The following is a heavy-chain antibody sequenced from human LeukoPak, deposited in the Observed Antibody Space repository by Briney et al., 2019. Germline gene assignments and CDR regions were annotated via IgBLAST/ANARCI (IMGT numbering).Heavy chain of an antibody. CDR3: ARAAEVVAAGGYFDY. D-gene: IGHD2-15*01. J-gene: IGHJ4*02. V-gene: IGHV4-38-2*02. CDR1: GYSISSDYY. Sequence: PSETLSLTCTVSGYSISSDYYWGWIRQPPGKGLEWIGSIYHSGSTYYKSSLKSRVTISVDTSKNQFSLKLSSVTAADTAVYYCARAAEVVAAGGYFDYWGQGTLVTVSS. CDR2: IYHSGST.